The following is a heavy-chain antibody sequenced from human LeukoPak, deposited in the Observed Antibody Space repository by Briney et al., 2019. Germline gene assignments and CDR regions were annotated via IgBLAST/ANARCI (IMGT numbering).Heavy chain of an antibody. CDR3: ARGEEIQLWLNYYYYGMDV. CDR1: GYTFTSYD. CDR2: MSPNSGDT. D-gene: IGHD5-18*01. Sequence: ASVTVSCKASGYTFTSYDFNWVRQATGQRPEWMGWMSPNSGDTGYAQKFQDRVTMTRNTSISTAYMELSSLRSDDTAVYYCARGEEIQLWLNYYYYGMDVWGQGTTVTVSS. J-gene: IGHJ6*02. V-gene: IGHV1-8*01.